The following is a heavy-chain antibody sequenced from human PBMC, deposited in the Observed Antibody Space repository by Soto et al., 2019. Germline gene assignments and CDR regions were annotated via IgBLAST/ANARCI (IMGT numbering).Heavy chain of an antibody. Sequence: ASVKVSCKASGGTFSSYAISWVRQAPGQGLEWMGGIIPIFGTANYAQKFQGRVTITADESTSTAYMELSSLRSEDTAVYYCARRGEAGATGSYYYGMDVWGQGTTVTVSS. CDR2: IIPIFGTA. V-gene: IGHV1-69*13. J-gene: IGHJ6*02. CDR1: GGTFSSYA. CDR3: ARRGEAGATGSYYYGMDV. D-gene: IGHD1-26*01.